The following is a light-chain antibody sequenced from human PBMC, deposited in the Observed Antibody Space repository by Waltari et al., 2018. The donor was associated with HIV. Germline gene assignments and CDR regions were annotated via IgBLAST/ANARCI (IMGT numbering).Light chain of an antibody. CDR3: QVWDSTNHHVV. V-gene: IGLV3-21*04. CDR2: FNS. CDR1: NIASKS. J-gene: IGLJ3*02. Sequence: SYVLTQPPSVSVAPGAAATLSCGGRNIASKSVHWYRQHPGQAPVLVIRFNSDRPSGIPDRFSGSTSGNTATLTISRVEVGDEADYYCQVWDSTNHHVVFGGGTELTVL.